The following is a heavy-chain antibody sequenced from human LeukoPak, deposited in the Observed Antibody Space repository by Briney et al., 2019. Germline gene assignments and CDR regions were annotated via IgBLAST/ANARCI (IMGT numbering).Heavy chain of an antibody. CDR2: INPNSGGT. Sequence: ASVKVSCKASGYTFTGHYMHWVRQAPGQGLEWMGWINPNSGGTYYAQRFQGRVTMTRDTSISTAYMELSWLRSDDTAVYHCARGIDSVKVPWFDPWGQGTLVTVSS. J-gene: IGHJ5*02. CDR1: GYTFTGHY. CDR3: ARGIDSVKVPWFDP. V-gene: IGHV1-2*02. D-gene: IGHD5/OR15-5a*01.